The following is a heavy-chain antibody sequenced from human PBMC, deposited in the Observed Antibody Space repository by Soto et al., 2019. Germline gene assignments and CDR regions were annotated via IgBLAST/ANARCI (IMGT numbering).Heavy chain of an antibody. J-gene: IGHJ5*02. CDR2: IIPIFGTA. D-gene: IGHD6-19*01. CDR1: GGTFSSYA. CDR3: ARGSVAGTLEGRYWFDP. Sequence: QVQLVQSGAEVKKPGSSVKVSCKASGGTFSSYAISWVRQAPGQGLEWMGGIIPIFGTANYAQKFQGRVTITADESTSTAYRELSSLRSEDTAVYYCARGSVAGTLEGRYWFDPWGQGTLVTVSS. V-gene: IGHV1-69*01.